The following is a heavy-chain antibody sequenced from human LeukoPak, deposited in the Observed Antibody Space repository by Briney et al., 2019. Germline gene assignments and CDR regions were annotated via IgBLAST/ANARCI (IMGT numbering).Heavy chain of an antibody. J-gene: IGHJ4*02. D-gene: IGHD2-15*01. CDR2: ITSSSTTI. CDR1: GFTFSSHS. V-gene: IGHV3-48*04. CDR3: ASLTYCSGGSCYDGDY. Sequence: PGGSLRLSCAASGFTFSSHSMNWVRQAPGKGLEWLSYITSSSTTIYYADSVKGRFTTSRDNAKNSLYLQMNSLRAEDTALYYCASLTYCSGGSCYDGDYWGQGTLVTVSS.